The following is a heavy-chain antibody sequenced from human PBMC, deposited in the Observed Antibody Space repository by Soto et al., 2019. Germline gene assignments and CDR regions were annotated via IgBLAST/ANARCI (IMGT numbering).Heavy chain of an antibody. J-gene: IGHJ4*02. V-gene: IGHV3-9*01. Sequence: SLRLSCAGSGFTFDDYAMHWVRQAPGKGLEWVSGINWDSTSVAYVDSVKGRFTISRDNSKNTLYLQMNSLRAEDTAVYYCAREGRLSIAAPSFDYWGQGTLVTVSS. CDR1: GFTFDDYA. D-gene: IGHD6-6*01. CDR3: AREGRLSIAAPSFDY. CDR2: INWDSTSV.